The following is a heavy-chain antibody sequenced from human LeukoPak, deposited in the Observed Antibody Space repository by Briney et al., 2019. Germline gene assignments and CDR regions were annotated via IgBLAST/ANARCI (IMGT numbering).Heavy chain of an antibody. CDR2: ISYDGSNK. D-gene: IGHD3-9*01. CDR1: GFTFSSYA. CDR3: ARDRKYYDILTGTTGGAFDI. V-gene: IGHV3-30*04. Sequence: GGSLRLSCAASGFTFSSYAMHWVRQAPGKGLEWVAVISYDGSNKYYADSVKGRFTISRDNSKNTLYLQMNSLRAEDTAVYYCARDRKYYDILTGTTGGAFDIWGQGTMVTVSS. J-gene: IGHJ3*02.